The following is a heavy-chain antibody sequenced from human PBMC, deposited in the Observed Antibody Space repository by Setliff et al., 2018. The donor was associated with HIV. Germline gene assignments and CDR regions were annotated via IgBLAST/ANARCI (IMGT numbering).Heavy chain of an antibody. CDR1: GESFSGYF. CDR3: ARATGPTYYFDF. J-gene: IGHJ4*01. CDR2: INHSGGT. Sequence: SETLSLTCAVYGESFSGYFWSWIRQPPGKGLEWIGEINHSGGTNYNPSLKSRVSISVATSKNQFSLKLTSVTAADTAFYFCARATGPTYYFDFWGHGNLVTVSS. V-gene: IGHV4-34*01.